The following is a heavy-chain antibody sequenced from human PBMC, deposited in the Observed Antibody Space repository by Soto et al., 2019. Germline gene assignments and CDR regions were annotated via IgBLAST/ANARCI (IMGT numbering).Heavy chain of an antibody. CDR1: GGSFSGYY. D-gene: IGHD2-2*01. CDR3: ARGVVPAARGWFDP. Sequence: QVQLQQWGAGLLKPSETLSLTCAVYGGSFSGYYWSWIRQPPGKGLEWIGEINHSGSTNYNPSLNSRVTISVDTSKNQFSLKLSSVTAADTAVYYCARGVVPAARGWFDPWGQGTLVTVSS. CDR2: INHSGST. V-gene: IGHV4-34*01. J-gene: IGHJ5*02.